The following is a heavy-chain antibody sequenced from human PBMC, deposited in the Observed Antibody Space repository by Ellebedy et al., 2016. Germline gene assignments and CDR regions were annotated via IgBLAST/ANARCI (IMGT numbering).Heavy chain of an antibody. CDR2: FDPEDGET. V-gene: IGHV1-24*01. J-gene: IGHJ6*02. CDR3: ATNYYYGMDV. CDR1: GYTLTELS. Sequence: ASVKVSXXVSGYTLTELSMHWVRQAPGKGLGWMGGFDPEDGETIYAQKFQGRVTMTEDTSTDTAYMELSSLRSEDTAVYYCATNYYYGMDVWGQGTTVTVSS.